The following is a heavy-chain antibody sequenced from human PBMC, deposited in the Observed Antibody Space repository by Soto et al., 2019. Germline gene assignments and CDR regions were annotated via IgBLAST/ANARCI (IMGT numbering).Heavy chain of an antibody. J-gene: IGHJ4*02. V-gene: IGHV1-69*01. CDR1: GGTFSSYA. Sequence: QVQLVQSGAEVKKPGPSVKVSCTASGGTFSSYAISWVRQAPGQGLEWMGGIIPIFGTANYAQKFQGRVTITADESTSTAYMELSSLRSEDTAVYYCARSGYSYGYTPLWGQGTLVTVSS. D-gene: IGHD5-18*01. CDR3: ARSGYSYGYTPL. CDR2: IIPIFGTA.